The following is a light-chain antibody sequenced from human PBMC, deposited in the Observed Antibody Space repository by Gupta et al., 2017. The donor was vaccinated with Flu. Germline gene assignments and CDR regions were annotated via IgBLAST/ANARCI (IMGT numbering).Light chain of an antibody. CDR3: VLYMGSGISV. V-gene: IGLV8-61*01. CDR2: STN. Sequence: QTVVIQEPSFSVSPGGAVTLTCGLSSGSVSTGYYPGWYQQTPGQPPRTLIYSTNTRSSGVPDRFSGSILGGKAALTITGAQADDESVYYCVLYMGSGISVFGEGTKLTVL. J-gene: IGLJ3*02. CDR1: SGSVSTGYY.